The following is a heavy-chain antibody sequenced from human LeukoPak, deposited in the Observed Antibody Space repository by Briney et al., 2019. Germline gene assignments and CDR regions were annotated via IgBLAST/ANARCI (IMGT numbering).Heavy chain of an antibody. V-gene: IGHV3-74*01. CDR2: INTAGSST. CDR3: ARDVAGDWFDP. CDR1: GFPFSNYW. D-gene: IGHD3-16*01. Sequence: GGSLRLSCAASGFPFSNYWMHWVRQAPGKGLMWVSRINTAGSSTTYADSVKGRFTISRDNAKDTLYLQMNSLRAEDTAVYYCARDVAGDWFDPWGQGTLVTVSS. J-gene: IGHJ5*02.